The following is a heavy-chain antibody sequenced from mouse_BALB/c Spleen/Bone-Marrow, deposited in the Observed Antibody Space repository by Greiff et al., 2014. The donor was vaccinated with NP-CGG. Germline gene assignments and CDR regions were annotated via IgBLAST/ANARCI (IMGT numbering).Heavy chain of an antibody. CDR1: GFTFNNYG. CDR3: SRGNYGNYGDDFDY. Sequence: EVQLEESGGGLVQPGGSLKVSCAASGFTFNNYGTSWVRQTPDKRLELVATINRDGGSSYYPESVKGRFTISTDNASNTLYLQMSSLKSDDTASYYVSRGNYGNYGDDFDYWGQGTTLTVSS. J-gene: IGHJ2*01. CDR2: INRDGGSS. D-gene: IGHD2-1*01. V-gene: IGHV5-6-3*01.